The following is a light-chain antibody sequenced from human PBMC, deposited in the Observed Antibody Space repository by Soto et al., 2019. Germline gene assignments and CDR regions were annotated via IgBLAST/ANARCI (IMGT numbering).Light chain of an antibody. CDR3: QQLFDSPIT. CDR2: EVS. Sequence: DIVMTQTPVPLSVTPGQPASISCKSSQSLLHSDGKTYLYWYLQKPGQPPQLLIYEVSNRFSGVPDRFSATVSGTEFSLTITSLQPEDFATYYCQQLFDSPITFGQGTRLEIK. CDR1: QSLLHSDGKTY. V-gene: IGKV2D-29*01. J-gene: IGKJ5*01.